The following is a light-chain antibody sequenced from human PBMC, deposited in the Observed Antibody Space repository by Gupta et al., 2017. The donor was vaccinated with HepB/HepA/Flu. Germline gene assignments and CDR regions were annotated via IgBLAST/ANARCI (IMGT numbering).Light chain of an antibody. CDR3: QQIDGTPWT. Sequence: DIQMTHSPSSLSASVGDRVTITCRASQSISSYLNWYQQKPGKAPKLLIYAASSLQSGVPSRFSGSGSGTDFTLTISRLQPEDFATYYCQQIDGTPWTFGQGTKLEIK. J-gene: IGKJ1*01. V-gene: IGKV1-39*01. CDR2: AAS. CDR1: QSISSY.